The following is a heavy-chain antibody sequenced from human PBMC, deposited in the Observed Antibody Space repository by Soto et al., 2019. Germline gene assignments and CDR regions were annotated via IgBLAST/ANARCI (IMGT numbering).Heavy chain of an antibody. CDR3: AIGGWMVRGDVRLFDY. Sequence: QVQLVQSGAEVKKPGSSVKVSCKASGGTFSSYAISWVRQAPGQGLEWMGGIIPIFGTANYAQKFEGRGMITADESTSTGDRAVSSLRSDDTAVHYCAIGGWMVRGDVRLFDYWGQGTLVTVSS. CDR1: GGTFSSYA. D-gene: IGHD3-10*01. J-gene: IGHJ4*02. V-gene: IGHV1-69*01. CDR2: IIPIFGTA.